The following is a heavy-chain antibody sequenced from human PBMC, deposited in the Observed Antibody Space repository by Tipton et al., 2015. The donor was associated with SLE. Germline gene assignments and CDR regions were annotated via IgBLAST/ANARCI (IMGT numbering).Heavy chain of an antibody. J-gene: IGHJ3*02. CDR1: GFISSYA. Sequence: SLRLSCVASGFISSYAMSWVRQAPGRGLEWVAVVHSGGATYYADFVKGQFSISRDNAKNTLYMQMNSLRAEDTAVYFCATGLTPAFDIWGQGTVVTVSS. CDR2: VHSGGAT. CDR3: ATGLTPAFDI. V-gene: IGHV3-23*03. D-gene: IGHD1-14*01.